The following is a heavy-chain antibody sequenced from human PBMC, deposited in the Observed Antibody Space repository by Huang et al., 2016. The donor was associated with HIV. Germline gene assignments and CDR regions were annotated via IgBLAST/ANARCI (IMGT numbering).Heavy chain of an antibody. V-gene: IGHV4-61*09. Sequence: QVQLQESGPGLVKPSQTLSLICSVSGDSIPSSRNYYWTWVRQPAGQGLEYVGLIFATGTTYYIPSLTTRVSISLDTSKNQFSLRLTSMTAADTAVYYCARATYRDFEYSFDFWGQGSLVTVSS. J-gene: IGHJ4*02. CDR2: IFATGTT. CDR1: GDSIPSSRNYY. CDR3: ARATYRDFEYSFDF. D-gene: IGHD2-21*01.